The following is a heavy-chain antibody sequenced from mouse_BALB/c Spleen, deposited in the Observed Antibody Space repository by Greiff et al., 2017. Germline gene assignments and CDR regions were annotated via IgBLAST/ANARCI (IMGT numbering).Heavy chain of an antibody. V-gene: IGHV5-6*01. J-gene: IGHJ3*01. D-gene: IGHD2-10*02. CDR2: ISSGGSYT. CDR1: GFTFSSYG. CDR3: ARHAYGNYGFAY. Sequence: EVMLVESGGDLVKPGGSLKLSCAASGFTFSSYGMSWVRQTPDKRLAWVATISSGGSYTYYPDSVKGRFTISRDNAKNTLYLQMSSLKSEDTAMYYCARHAYGNYGFAYWGQGTLVTVSA.